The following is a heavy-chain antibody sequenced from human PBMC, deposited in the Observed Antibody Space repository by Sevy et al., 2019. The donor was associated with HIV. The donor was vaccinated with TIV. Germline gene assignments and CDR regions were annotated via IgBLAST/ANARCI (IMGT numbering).Heavy chain of an antibody. V-gene: IGHV4-59*08. CDR1: GGSITSLY. J-gene: IGHJ4*02. CDR2: IYYNGHI. Sequence: SETLSLTCTVSGGSITSLYWNWIRQPPGKGLEWIANIYYNGHINYNPSLKSRVTLSLDTSKNQFSLRHSSVTAAETAMYYCAGGNAWGRGYSWGQGTLVTVSS. D-gene: IGHD1-26*01. CDR3: AGGNAWGRGYS.